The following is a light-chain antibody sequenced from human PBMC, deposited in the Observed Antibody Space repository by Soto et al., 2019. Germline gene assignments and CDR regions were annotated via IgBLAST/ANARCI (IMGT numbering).Light chain of an antibody. V-gene: IGLV2-23*02. CDR2: DVS. J-gene: IGLJ3*02. Sequence: QSALTQPASVSGSLGQSISISCTGTSSDIGSYNLVSWYQQYPGKAPKLMILDVSKRPSGVSNRFSGSKSGDTASLTISGLQAEDEADYYCSSYAGSGTVVFGGGTKLTVL. CDR1: SSDIGSYNL. CDR3: SSYAGSGTVV.